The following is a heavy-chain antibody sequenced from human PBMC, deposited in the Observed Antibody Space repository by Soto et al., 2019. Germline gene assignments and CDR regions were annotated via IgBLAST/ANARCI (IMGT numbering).Heavy chain of an antibody. V-gene: IGHV4-31*03. Sequence: QVQLQESGPGLVKASQTLSLTCTVSGGSISSGGYYWSWIRQHPGKGLEWIGYIYDSGSTYYSPSLKRRLSISGDTSKNQLSLKLTSVTAADTAVYYCARGEVRTTFRHWGQGTLVPVSS. CDR2: IYDSGST. CDR3: ARGEVRTTFRH. CDR1: GGSISSGGYY. J-gene: IGHJ4*02. D-gene: IGHD3-10*01.